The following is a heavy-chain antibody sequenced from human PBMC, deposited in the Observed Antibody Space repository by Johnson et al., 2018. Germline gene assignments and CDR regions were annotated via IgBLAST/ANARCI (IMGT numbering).Heavy chain of an antibody. CDR2: IWYDGSNK. J-gene: IGHJ1*01. CDR3: ARDGGYYYDSSGYYLAEYVQH. CDR1: GFTFSSYG. Sequence: QVQLVQSGGGVVQPGRSLRLSCAASGFTFSSYGMHWVRQAPGKGLEWVAVIWYDGSNKYYADSVKGRFTIARDNSQNTLYLQMNSLRAEDTAVYYCARDGGYYYDSSGYYLAEYVQHWGQGTLVTVSS. D-gene: IGHD3-22*01. V-gene: IGHV3-33*01.